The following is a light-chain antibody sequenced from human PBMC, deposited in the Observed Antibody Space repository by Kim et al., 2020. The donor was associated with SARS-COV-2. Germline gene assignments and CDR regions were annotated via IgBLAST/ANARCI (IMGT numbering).Light chain of an antibody. Sequence: VSPGERTTRSCGASQSVSSKLVWYQQKPGQAPRLLSYGASTSATGIPARFSGSGSGREFTLTISSRQSEDLAVYYCQQYNNWPPTFGQGTKVDIK. J-gene: IGKJ1*01. V-gene: IGKV3-15*01. CDR2: GAS. CDR3: QQYNNWPPT. CDR1: QSVSSK.